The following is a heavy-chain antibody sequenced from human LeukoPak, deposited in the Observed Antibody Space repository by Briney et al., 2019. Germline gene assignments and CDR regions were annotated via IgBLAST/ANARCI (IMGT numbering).Heavy chain of an antibody. D-gene: IGHD3-22*01. J-gene: IGHJ4*02. CDR2: ISSRSSYV. Sequence: GVSLRLSCAASGFIFSSSAMNWVRQAPGKGLEWVSSISSRSSYVYYADSVKGRFAISRDNAKNSLYLQMNSLRAEDTAVYYCARRYHSDIFRSERTPLYYFDYWGQGTLVTVSS. CDR3: ARRYHSDIFRSERTPLYYFDY. CDR1: GFIFSSSA. V-gene: IGHV3-21*01.